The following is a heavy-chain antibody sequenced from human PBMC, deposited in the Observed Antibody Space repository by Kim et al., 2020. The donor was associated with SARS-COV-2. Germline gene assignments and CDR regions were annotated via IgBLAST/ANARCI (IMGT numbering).Heavy chain of an antibody. CDR1: GGSISSSSYY. D-gene: IGHD1-26*01. J-gene: IGHJ6*01. Sequence: SETLSLTCTVSGGSISSSSYYWGWIRQPPGKGLEWIGSIYYTGSTYYNPSLKTRVTVSRDTSNNHFSLRLSSVTAADTAMYYCVKHLLGANPGFYYGMDV. CDR3: VKHLLGANPGFYYGMDV. CDR2: IYYTGST. V-gene: IGHV4-39*07.